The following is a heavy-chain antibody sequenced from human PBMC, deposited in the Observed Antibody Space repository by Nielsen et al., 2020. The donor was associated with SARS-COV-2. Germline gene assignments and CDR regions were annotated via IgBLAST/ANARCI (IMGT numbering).Heavy chain of an antibody. D-gene: IGHD3-3*01. J-gene: IGHJ6*03. CDR1: GFTFSRYA. V-gene: IGHV3-64*02. CDR2: ISNNGGST. CDR3: AKGPLEQWDIGYMDV. Sequence: GGSLRLSCAASGFTFSRYAMYWVRQTPGKGLEYVSAISNNGGSTYYADSVRGRFTISRDNSKNTLYLQMGSLRAEDMAVYYCAKGPLEQWDIGYMDVWGKGTSVAVSS.